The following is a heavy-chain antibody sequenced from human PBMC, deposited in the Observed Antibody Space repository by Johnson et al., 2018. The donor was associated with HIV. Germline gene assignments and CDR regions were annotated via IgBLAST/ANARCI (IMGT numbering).Heavy chain of an antibody. D-gene: IGHD3/OR15-3a*01. J-gene: IGHJ3*02. CDR2: TNSDGTST. CDR3: AREEDLHAFDI. CDR1: GFTFSSYW. Sequence: VQLVESGGGVVQPGRSLRLSCAASGFTFSSYWMHWFRQAPGNGLVWVSHTNSDGTSTSYADSVKGRFTISRDNSKNTLYLQMNSLRAEDTAVYYCAREEDLHAFDIWGQGTMVTVSS. V-gene: IGHV3-74*01.